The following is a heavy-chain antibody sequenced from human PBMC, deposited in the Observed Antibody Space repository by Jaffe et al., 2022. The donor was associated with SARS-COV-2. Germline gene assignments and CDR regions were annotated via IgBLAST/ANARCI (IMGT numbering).Heavy chain of an antibody. Sequence: EVQLVESGGGLVQPGGSLRLSCAASGFTFSSYAMSWVRQAPGKGLEWVSGISGSGGSTDYADSVKGRFTISRDNSKSTLYLQMNSLRAEDTAVYFCAKDIPGVGSGVHWGQGTLVTVSS. CDR3: AKDIPGVGSGVH. CDR2: ISGSGGST. J-gene: IGHJ4*02. CDR1: GFTFSSYA. V-gene: IGHV3-23*04. D-gene: IGHD2-15*01.